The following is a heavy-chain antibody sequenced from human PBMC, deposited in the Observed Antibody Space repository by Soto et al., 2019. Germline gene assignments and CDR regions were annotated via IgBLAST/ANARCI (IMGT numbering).Heavy chain of an antibody. CDR3: ARFRTTLGYYYYGMDV. CDR1: GGTFSSYA. D-gene: IGHD1-7*01. Sequence: SVKVSCKASGGTFSSYAISWVRQAPGQGLEWMGGIVPIFGTANYAQKFQGRVTITADKSTSTAYMELSSLRSEDTAVYYCARFRTTLGYYYYGMDVWGQGTTVTVSS. CDR2: IVPIFGTA. J-gene: IGHJ6*02. V-gene: IGHV1-69*06.